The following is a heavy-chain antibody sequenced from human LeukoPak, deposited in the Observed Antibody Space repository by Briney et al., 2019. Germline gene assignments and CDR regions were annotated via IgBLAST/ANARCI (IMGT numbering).Heavy chain of an antibody. Sequence: PGGSLRLSCAASGFTFSDYYMSWIRQPPGKGLEWIGEINHSGSTNYNPSLKSRVTISVDTSKNQFPLKLSSVTAADTAVYYCARGAAAGMWYYYYGMDVWGQGTTVTVSS. J-gene: IGHJ6*02. D-gene: IGHD6-13*01. V-gene: IGHV4-34*01. CDR3: ARGAAAGMWYYYYGMDV. CDR2: INHSGST. CDR1: GFTFSDYY.